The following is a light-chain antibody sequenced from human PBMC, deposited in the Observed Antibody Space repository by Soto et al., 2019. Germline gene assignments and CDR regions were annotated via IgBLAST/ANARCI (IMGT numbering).Light chain of an antibody. Sequence: EIVMTQSPVTLSVSPGERATLSCRASQSVGANLVWYQQKPGQAPRLLIHGASTRATGIPARFSGSGSGTEFTLTISSLQSEDFATYYCLQYNNWPPWTFGQGTKVDIK. CDR1: QSVGAN. J-gene: IGKJ1*01. CDR2: GAS. V-gene: IGKV3-15*01. CDR3: LQYNNWPPWT.